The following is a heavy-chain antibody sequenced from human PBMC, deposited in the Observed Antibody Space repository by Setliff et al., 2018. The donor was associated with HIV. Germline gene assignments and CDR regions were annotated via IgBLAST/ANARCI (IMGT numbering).Heavy chain of an antibody. V-gene: IGHV3-48*04. CDR3: ARGGPGSSFGYDWFDP. D-gene: IGHD5-18*01. Sequence: PGGSLRLSCAASGFTFNTYNMNWVRQAPGKGLEWVSYISSSGSTIYYADSVKGRFTISRDNAKNSLYLQMNSLRAEDTAVYYCARGGPGSSFGYDWFDPWGQGTPVTVSS. J-gene: IGHJ5*02. CDR1: GFTFNTYN. CDR2: ISSSGSTI.